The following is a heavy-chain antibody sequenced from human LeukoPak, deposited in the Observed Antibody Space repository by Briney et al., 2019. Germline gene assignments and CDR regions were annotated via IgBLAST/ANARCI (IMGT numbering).Heavy chain of an antibody. CDR3: ASGYSSGWSLDAFGI. J-gene: IGHJ3*02. D-gene: IGHD6-19*01. Sequence: PGGSLRLSCAASGFTFSSYSMNWVRQAPGKGLEWVSSISSSSSYIYYADSVKGRFTISRDNAKNSLYLQMNSLRAEDTAVYYCASGYSSGWSLDAFGIWGQGTMVTVS. V-gene: IGHV3-21*01. CDR2: ISSSSSYI. CDR1: GFTFSSYS.